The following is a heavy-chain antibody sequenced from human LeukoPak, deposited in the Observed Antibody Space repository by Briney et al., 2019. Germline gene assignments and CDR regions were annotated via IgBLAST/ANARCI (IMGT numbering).Heavy chain of an antibody. CDR2: IYSGGST. J-gene: IGHJ4*02. Sequence: PGGSLRLSCAASGFTVSSNYMSWVRQAPGKGLEWVSVIYSGGSTYYADSVKGRFTISRDNSKNTLYLQMNSLRAEDTAVYYCARVSGSYLYYFDYWGQGTLVTVSS. V-gene: IGHV3-53*01. D-gene: IGHD1-26*01. CDR3: ARVSGSYLYYFDY. CDR1: GFTVSSNY.